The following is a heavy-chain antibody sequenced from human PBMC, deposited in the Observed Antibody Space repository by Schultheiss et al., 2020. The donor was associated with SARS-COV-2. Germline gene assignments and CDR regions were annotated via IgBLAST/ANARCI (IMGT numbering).Heavy chain of an antibody. J-gene: IGHJ6*02. CDR3: ARGGRGYGYYYYYAMDV. CDR1: GYSISSGYY. V-gene: IGHV4-31*11. Sequence: LRLSCAVSGYSISSGYYWGWIRQPPGKGLEWIGYIYYSGSTYYNPSLESQVRILVDTSKNQFSLKLTSVTAADTAVYYCARGGRGYGYYYYYAMDVWGQGTTVTVSS. CDR2: IYYSGST. D-gene: IGHD5-18*01.